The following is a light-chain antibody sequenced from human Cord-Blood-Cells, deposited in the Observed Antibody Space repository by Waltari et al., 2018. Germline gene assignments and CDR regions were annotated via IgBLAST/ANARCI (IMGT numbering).Light chain of an antibody. CDR3: CSYAGSYTLV. J-gene: IGLJ2*01. Sequence: QSALTTPRAVSGSPGQSVTISCPGTLSAVGRFTYISWYQQHPGKAPKLMIYDVSKRPSGVPDRFSGSKSGNTASLTISGLQAEDESDYYCCSYAGSYTLVFGGGTKLTVL. CDR2: DVS. CDR1: LSAVGRFTY. V-gene: IGLV2-11*01.